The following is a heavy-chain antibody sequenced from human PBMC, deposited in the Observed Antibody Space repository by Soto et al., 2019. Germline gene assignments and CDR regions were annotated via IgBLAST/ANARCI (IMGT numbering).Heavy chain of an antibody. D-gene: IGHD3-22*01. CDR1: GFTFSSYA. CDR2: ISGSGGST. Sequence: LRLSCAASGFTFSSYAMSRVRQAPGKGLEWVSAISGSGGSTYYADSVKGRFTISRDNSKNTLYLQMNSLRAEDTAVYYCAKDSRITMTTPGFDYWGQGTLVTVSS. CDR3: AKDSRITMTTPGFDY. J-gene: IGHJ4*02. V-gene: IGHV3-23*01.